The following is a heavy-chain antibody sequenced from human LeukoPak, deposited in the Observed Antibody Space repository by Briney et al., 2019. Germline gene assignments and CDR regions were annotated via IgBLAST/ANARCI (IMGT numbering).Heavy chain of an antibody. D-gene: IGHD3-10*01. V-gene: IGHV4-34*08. J-gene: IGHJ6*03. CDR3: AGTYHYGSGYHMDV. CDR1: GGTFSGYY. CDR2: INHSGST. Sequence: NASETLSLACAVYGGTFSGYYRSWIRQPPGKGLEWIGEINHSGSTKYNPSLKSRVTISVDTSKNQFSLKLSSVTAADTAVYYCAGTYHYGSGYHMDVWGKGTTVTISS.